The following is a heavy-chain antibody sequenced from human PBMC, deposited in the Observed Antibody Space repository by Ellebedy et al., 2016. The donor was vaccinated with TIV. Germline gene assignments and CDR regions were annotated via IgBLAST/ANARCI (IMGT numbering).Heavy chain of an antibody. CDR2: ILNDGGE. CDR1: GFTFSTYA. CDR3: AREAYCTSTSCYRLREWYFDL. Sequence: GGSLRLSXAASGFTFSTYAMHWVRQAPGRELEWVTMILNDGGEQYADFVTGRFTVSSDNAQNSLFLQMNSLRAEDTAVYFCAREAYCTSTSCYRLREWYFDLWGRGTLVTVSS. D-gene: IGHD2-2*02. V-gene: IGHV3-30*03. J-gene: IGHJ2*01.